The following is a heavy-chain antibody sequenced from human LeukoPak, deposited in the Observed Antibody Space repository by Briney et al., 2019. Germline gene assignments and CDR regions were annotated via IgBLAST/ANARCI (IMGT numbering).Heavy chain of an antibody. Sequence: GASVKVSCKASRGTFSSYAISWVRQAPGQGLEWMRGIIPLFGTASYAQNFQGRVTISADESTSTAYMELSSLRSEDTAVYYCARDLTMVRGARYRPYNWFAPWGQGTLVTVSS. J-gene: IGHJ5*02. CDR3: ARDLTMVRGARYRPYNWFAP. CDR2: IIPLFGTA. V-gene: IGHV1-69*01. D-gene: IGHD3-10*01. CDR1: RGTFSSYA.